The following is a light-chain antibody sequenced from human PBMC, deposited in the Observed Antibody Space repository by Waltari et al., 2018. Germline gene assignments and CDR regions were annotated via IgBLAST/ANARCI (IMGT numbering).Light chain of an antibody. CDR1: RSNVGSNT. V-gene: IGLV1-44*01. J-gene: IGLJ1*01. CDR3: AAWDDSLNAYV. CDR2: SNN. Sequence: QSVLTQPPSASGTPGQTVTISCSGSRSNVGSNTLNWFQQVPGTAPKLLIYSNNQRPAGVPDRFSGSKSGPSASLAISGLQSEDEADYYCAAWDDSLNAYVFGTGTQVPVL.